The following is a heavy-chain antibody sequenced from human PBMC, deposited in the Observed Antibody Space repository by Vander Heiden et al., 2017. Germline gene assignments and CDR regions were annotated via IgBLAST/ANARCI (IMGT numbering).Heavy chain of an antibody. Sequence: EVQLLESCGGLVQPGGFVRLSCAASGFTSRSYAMSWVRQAPGEGLEWVSAISGSGGSTYYADSVKGRFTISRDNSKNTLYLQMNSLRAEDTAVYYCAKFPYYYDSSGYYDAFDIWGQGTMVTVSS. CDR3: AKFPYYYDSSGYYDAFDI. J-gene: IGHJ3*02. D-gene: IGHD3-22*01. V-gene: IGHV3-23*01. CDR2: ISGSGGST. CDR1: GFTSRSYA.